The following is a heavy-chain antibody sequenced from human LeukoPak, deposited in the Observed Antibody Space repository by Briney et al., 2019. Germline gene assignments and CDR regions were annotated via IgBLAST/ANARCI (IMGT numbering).Heavy chain of an antibody. J-gene: IGHJ4*02. CDR2: ISVSVGST. Sequence: GRSLRLSCAASGFTFSSYAMSLVRQAPGKGLEWVSAISVSVGSTYYADSVKGRFTSSRDNSKNTLYLQMNSLRAEDTAVYYCAKEASTGGVCQYWGQGTLVTVSS. V-gene: IGHV3-23*01. CDR1: GFTFSSYA. D-gene: IGHD2-8*02. CDR3: AKEASTGGVCQY.